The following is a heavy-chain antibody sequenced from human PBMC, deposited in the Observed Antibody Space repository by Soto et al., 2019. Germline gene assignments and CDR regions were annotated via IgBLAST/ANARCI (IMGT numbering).Heavy chain of an antibody. CDR2: IIPIFGTP. D-gene: IGHD3-10*01. J-gene: IGHJ4*02. CDR1: GGSFSTSA. CDR3: ARDRDDYGSGNYYNRIDF. V-gene: IGHV1-69*01. Sequence: QVQLVQSGAEVKKPGSSVKVSCKASGGSFSTSAISWLRQAPGQGLEWMGGIIPIFGTPNYAQRFQGRVTITADDSTSTAYMELSRLRSEDTAVYYCARDRDDYGSGNYYNRIDFWGQGTLVTVSS.